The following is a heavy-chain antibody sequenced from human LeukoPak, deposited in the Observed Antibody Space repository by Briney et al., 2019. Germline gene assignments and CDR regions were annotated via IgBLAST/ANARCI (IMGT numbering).Heavy chain of an antibody. CDR2: INPNSGGT. Sequence: GASVKVSCKASGYTFTGYYMHWVRQAPGQGLEWMGRINPNSGGTNYAQKFQGRVTMTTDTSTSTAYMELRSLRSDDTAVYYCARDRFWSGPGWFDPWGQGTLVTVSS. J-gene: IGHJ5*02. CDR1: GYTFTGYY. D-gene: IGHD3-3*01. CDR3: ARDRFWSGPGWFDP. V-gene: IGHV1-2*06.